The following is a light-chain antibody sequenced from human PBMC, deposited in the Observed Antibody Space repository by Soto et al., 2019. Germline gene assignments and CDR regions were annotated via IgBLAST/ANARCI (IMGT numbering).Light chain of an antibody. CDR1: QSISNW. CDR2: DAS. J-gene: IGKJ1*01. V-gene: IGKV1-5*01. CDR3: QQYYMGWT. Sequence: DIQMTQSPSTLPASVGDRVTITCRASQSISNWLAWYQQKPGKAPNLLIYDASTLESGVPSRFSGSGSGTEFTLSISGLQPDDFGTYYCQQYYMGWTFGQGTKVDIK.